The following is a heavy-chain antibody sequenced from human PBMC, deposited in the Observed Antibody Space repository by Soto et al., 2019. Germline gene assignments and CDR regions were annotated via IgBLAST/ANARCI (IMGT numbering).Heavy chain of an antibody. Sequence: SETLSLTCTVPGGSISNYYWRWIRQPAGKGLEWLGRIYASGTTNYNPSLKSRVIMSVDTSKNQFSLKLSSVTAADTAVYYCARRKSGYYYYGMDVWGKGTTVS. CDR3: ARRKSGYYYYGMDV. CDR2: IYASGTT. CDR1: GGSISNYY. J-gene: IGHJ6*04. V-gene: IGHV4-4*07.